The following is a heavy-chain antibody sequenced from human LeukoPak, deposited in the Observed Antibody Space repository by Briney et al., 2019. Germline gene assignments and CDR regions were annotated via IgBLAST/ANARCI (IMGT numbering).Heavy chain of an antibody. CDR2: ISNSGTTI. D-gene: IGHD6-13*01. J-gene: IGHJ3*02. Sequence: GGSLRLSCAASGFTFSDYYMSWIRQAPGKGLEWVSYISNSGTTINYADSVKGRFTISRDNAKNSVYLQVSSLRTEDTAVYFCARVGRGRAAAGFGAFDIWGQGTRVTVSS. CDR1: GFTFSDYY. CDR3: ARVGRGRAAAGFGAFDI. V-gene: IGHV3-11*01.